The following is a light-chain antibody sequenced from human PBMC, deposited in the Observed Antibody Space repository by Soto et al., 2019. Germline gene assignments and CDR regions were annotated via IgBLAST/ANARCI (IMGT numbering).Light chain of an antibody. CDR3: RQYNNWPSFT. V-gene: IGKV3-15*01. J-gene: IGKJ3*01. CDR2: GAS. Sequence: EIVMPQSPAALSVSPGERATLSCRASQSVSSNLAWYQQKPGQAPRLLIYGASTRATGIPVRFSGSGSGTEFTLTISSLQSEDFAVYYCRQYNNWPSFTFGPGIKVYIK. CDR1: QSVSSN.